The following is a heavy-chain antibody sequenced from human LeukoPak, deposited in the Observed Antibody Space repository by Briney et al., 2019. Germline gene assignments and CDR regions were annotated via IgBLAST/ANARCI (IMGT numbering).Heavy chain of an antibody. V-gene: IGHV4-31*03. CDR3: AREQLLYPFNAFDI. J-gene: IGHJ3*02. Sequence: PSETLSLTCTVSGGSISSGGYYWSWIRQHPGKGLEWIGYIYYSGSTYYNPSLKSRVTISVDTSKNQFSLKLSSVTAADTAVYYCAREQLLYPFNAFDIWGQGTMVTVSS. CDR1: GGSISSGGYY. CDR2: IYYSGST. D-gene: IGHD2-2*02.